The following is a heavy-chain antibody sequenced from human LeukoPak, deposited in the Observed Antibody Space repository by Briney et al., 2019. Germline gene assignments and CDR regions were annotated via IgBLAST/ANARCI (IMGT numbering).Heavy chain of an antibody. Sequence: PSETLSLTCTVSGYSISSGYYWGWIRQPPGKGLEWIGSIYHSGSTYYNPSLKSRVTISVDTSKNQFSLKLSSVTAADTAVYYCAVVVDAFDIWGQGTMVTVSS. CDR3: AVVVDAFDI. J-gene: IGHJ3*02. CDR1: GYSISSGYY. V-gene: IGHV4-38-2*02. D-gene: IGHD2-15*01. CDR2: IYHSGST.